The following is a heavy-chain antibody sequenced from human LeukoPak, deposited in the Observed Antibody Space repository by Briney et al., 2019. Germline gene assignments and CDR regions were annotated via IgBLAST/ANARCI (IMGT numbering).Heavy chain of an antibody. V-gene: IGHV4-39*02. CDR1: GVSISSSSYY. D-gene: IGHD5-24*01. CDR3: ARENGGWGDGKKNAP. J-gene: IGHJ5*02. Sequence: PSETLSLTCTVSGVSISSSSYYWGWIRQPPGKGLEWIGSMYHTGSTYYNPSLKSRVTISVDTSKNQFSLKLSSVTAADTAVYYCARENGGWGDGKKNAPGGQEPLVTVPS. CDR2: MYHTGST.